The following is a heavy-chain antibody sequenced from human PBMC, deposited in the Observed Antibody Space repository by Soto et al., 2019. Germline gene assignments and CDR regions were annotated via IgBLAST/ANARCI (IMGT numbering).Heavy chain of an antibody. CDR2: ISGSGGST. V-gene: IGHV3-23*01. Sequence: EVQLLESGGGLVPPGGSLRLSCAASGFTFSSYAMSWVRQAPGKGLEWVSAISGSGGSTYYADSVKGRFTISRDNSKNTLYLQMNSLRAEDTAVYYCAKDLTGVVVVAALDYWGQGTLVTVSS. D-gene: IGHD2-15*01. CDR1: GFTFSSYA. J-gene: IGHJ4*02. CDR3: AKDLTGVVVVAALDY.